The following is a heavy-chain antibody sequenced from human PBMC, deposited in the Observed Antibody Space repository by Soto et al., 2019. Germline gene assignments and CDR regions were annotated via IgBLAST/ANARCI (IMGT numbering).Heavy chain of an antibody. D-gene: IGHD5-18*01. J-gene: IGHJ6*02. CDR2: IIPIFGTA. V-gene: IGHV1-69*01. CDR3: ARDRIQLKDYYYGMDV. Sequence: QVQLVQSGAEVKKPGSSVKVSCKASGGTFSSYAISWVRQAPGQGLEWMGGIIPIFGTANYAQKFQGRVTITADESTSTANMELSSLRSEDTAVYYCARDRIQLKDYYYGMDVWGQGTTVTVSS. CDR1: GGTFSSYA.